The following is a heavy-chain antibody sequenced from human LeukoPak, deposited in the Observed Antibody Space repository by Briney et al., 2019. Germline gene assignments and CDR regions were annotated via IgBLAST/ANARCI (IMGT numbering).Heavy chain of an antibody. D-gene: IGHD1-26*01. J-gene: IGHJ3*02. Sequence: SETLSLTCTVSGCSISSHYWSCCRQPPPEELQERGESNYSGSTNYNPSLKSRVTISVDTSKNQFSLKLSSVTAADTAVYYCARDSARTRGSYYIGAFDIWGQGTMVTVSS. CDR3: ARDSARTRGSYYIGAFDI. CDR2: SNYSGST. CDR1: GCSISSHY. V-gene: IGHV4-59*11.